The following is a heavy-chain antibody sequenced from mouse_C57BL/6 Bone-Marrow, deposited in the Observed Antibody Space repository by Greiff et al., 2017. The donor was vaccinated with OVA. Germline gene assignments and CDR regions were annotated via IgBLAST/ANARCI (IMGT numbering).Heavy chain of an antibody. J-gene: IGHJ3*01. V-gene: IGHV7-4*01. CDR1: GFTFTDYY. CDR3: VKAPPDGYTWFAY. D-gene: IGHD2-3*01. CDR2: IRNKANGYTT. Sequence: EVKVVESGGGLVQPGASLRLSCAASGFTFTDYYMSWVRQPPGKAPEWLALIRNKANGYTTEYTASVKGRFTISRDTSQNILYLQMNTLRAEDSATYDCVKAPPDGYTWFAYWGQGTLVTVSA.